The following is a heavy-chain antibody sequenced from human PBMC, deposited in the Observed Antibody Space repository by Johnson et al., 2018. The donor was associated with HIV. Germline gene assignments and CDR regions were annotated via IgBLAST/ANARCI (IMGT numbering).Heavy chain of an antibody. V-gene: IGHV3-30-3*01. J-gene: IGHJ3*02. Sequence: QVQLVESGGGVVQPGRSLRLSCEASGFSFSEYSVNWVRQAPGQGLEWVAVISYDGSNKYYADPVKGRFTISRDNSKNTLYLQMNSLRAEDTALYFCARDRVGSGGKGSFDIWGQGTMVTVSS. CDR3: ARDRVGSGGKGSFDI. CDR1: GFSFSEYS. CDR2: ISYDGSNK. D-gene: IGHD4-23*01.